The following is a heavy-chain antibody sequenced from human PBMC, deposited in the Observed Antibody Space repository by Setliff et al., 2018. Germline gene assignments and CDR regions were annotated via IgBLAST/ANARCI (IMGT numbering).Heavy chain of an antibody. V-gene: IGHV3-15*01. CDR2: IKSKTDGGTT. Sequence: GGSLRLSCAASGVTVSDAWMGWVRQTPGKGLDWVGRIKSKTDGGTTDYAAPVKGRFTISRDDSKSTLYLQMNSLKTEDTAVYYCVKLVPQAISSDPWGQGTLVTVSS. J-gene: IGHJ5*02. CDR1: GVTVSDAW. CDR3: VKLVPQAISSDP. D-gene: IGHD3-10*01.